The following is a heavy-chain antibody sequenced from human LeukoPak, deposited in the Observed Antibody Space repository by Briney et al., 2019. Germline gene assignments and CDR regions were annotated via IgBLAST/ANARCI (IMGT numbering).Heavy chain of an antibody. J-gene: IGHJ4*02. CDR2: ISSSSSYI. CDR1: GFTFSSYS. D-gene: IGHD3-9*01. Sequence: GGSLRLSCAASGFTFSSYSMNWVRQAPGKGLEWVSSISSSSSYIYSADSVKGRFTISRDNAKNSLYLQMNSLRAEDTAVYYCARDPPDYDIAPGAFDYWGQGTLVTVSS. V-gene: IGHV3-21*01. CDR3: ARDPPDYDIAPGAFDY.